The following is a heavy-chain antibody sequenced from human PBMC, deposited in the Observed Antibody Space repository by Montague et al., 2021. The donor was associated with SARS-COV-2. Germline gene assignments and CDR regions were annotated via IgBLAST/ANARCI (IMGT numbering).Heavy chain of an antibody. J-gene: IGHJ3*01. CDR2: INHSGST. D-gene: IGHD3-3*01. V-gene: IGHV4-34*01. Sequence: SETLSLTCAVSGGPFSAYYWRWIRQTPGKGLEWIGEINHSGSTKYNPSLKSRVTVSVDTSKNQFSLKLNSVTAADTGVYYCASEPAYDDVLCGYHGGFDVWGRGTMVIVSS. CDR3: ASEPAYDDVLCGYHGGFDV. CDR1: GGPFSAYY.